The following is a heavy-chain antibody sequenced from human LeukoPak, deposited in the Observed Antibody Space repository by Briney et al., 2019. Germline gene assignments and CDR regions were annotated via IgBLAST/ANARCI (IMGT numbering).Heavy chain of an antibody. D-gene: IGHD3-22*01. J-gene: IGHJ4*02. V-gene: IGHV3-48*04. CDR2: ISSSSSTI. CDR1: GFTFSSYS. CDR3: ARVGHYYDSSGYYYVAGFFDY. Sequence: GGSLRLSCAASGFTFSSYSMNWVRQAPGKGLEWVSYISSSSSTIYYADSVKGRFTISRDNAKNSLYLQMNSLRAEDTAVYYCARVGHYYDSSGYYYVAGFFDYWGQGTLVTVSS.